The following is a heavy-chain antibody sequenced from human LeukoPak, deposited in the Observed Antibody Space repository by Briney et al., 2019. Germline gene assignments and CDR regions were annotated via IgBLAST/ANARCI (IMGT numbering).Heavy chain of an antibody. CDR2: IKQDGSEK. Sequence: PGGSLRLSCAASGFIFSNYWMSRVRRAPGKGLEWVANIKQDGSEKYYVDSVKGRFTISRDNSKNTLYLQMNSLRPEDTAVYYCAKDVAGQQWPENCWGQGTLVTVSS. J-gene: IGHJ4*02. V-gene: IGHV3-7*01. CDR3: AKDVAGQQWPENC. CDR1: GFIFSNYW. D-gene: IGHD6-19*01.